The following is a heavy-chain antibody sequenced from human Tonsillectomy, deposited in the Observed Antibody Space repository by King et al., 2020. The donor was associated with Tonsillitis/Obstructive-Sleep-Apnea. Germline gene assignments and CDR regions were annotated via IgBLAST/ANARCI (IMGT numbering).Heavy chain of an antibody. V-gene: IGHV1-46*01. CDR1: GYTFTTYY. D-gene: IGHD5-12*01. CDR2: INPSGGST. CDR3: ARAKGGGYDRRGDAFDI. Sequence: VQLVESGAEVKKPGASVKVSCKASGYTFTTYYMHWVRQAPGQGLEWMGIINPSGGSTSYAQKFQGRVTMTREPSTSTVYMELSSLRSEDTAVYYCARAKGGGYDRRGDAFDIWGQGTMVTVSS. J-gene: IGHJ3*02.